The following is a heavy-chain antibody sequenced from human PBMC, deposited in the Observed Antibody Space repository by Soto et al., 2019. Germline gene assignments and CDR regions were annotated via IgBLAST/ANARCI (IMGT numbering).Heavy chain of an antibody. CDR3: ARDSSIAVAGPNWFDP. CDR2: IIPILGIA. J-gene: IGHJ5*02. D-gene: IGHD6-19*01. V-gene: IGHV1-69*04. Sequence: SVKVSCKASGGTFSSYTISWVRQAPGQGLEWMGRIIPILGIANYAQKFQGRVTITADKSTSTAYMELSSLRSEDTAVYYCARDSSIAVAGPNWFDPWGQGTLVTVPS. CDR1: GGTFSSYT.